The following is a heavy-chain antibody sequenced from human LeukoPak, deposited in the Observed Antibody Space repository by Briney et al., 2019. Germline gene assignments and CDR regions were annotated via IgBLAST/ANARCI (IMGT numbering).Heavy chain of an antibody. V-gene: IGHV3-21*01. D-gene: IGHD1-26*01. CDR2: ISSSSSYI. CDR3: ARQGIVGATTYGY. J-gene: IGHJ4*02. Sequence: GGSLRLSCAASGFTFSSYSMNWVRQAPGKGLEWVSSISSSSSYIYYADSVKGRFTISRDNAKNSLYLQMNSLRAEDTAVYYCARQGIVGATTYGYWGQGTLVTVSP. CDR1: GFTFSSYS.